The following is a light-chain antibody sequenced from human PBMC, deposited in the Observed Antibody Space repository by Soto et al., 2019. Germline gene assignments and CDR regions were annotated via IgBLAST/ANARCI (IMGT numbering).Light chain of an antibody. J-gene: IGKJ1*01. CDR1: QSVLSTSNNKNY. V-gene: IGKV4-1*01. CDR3: QHYYSIPWT. Sequence: DIVMTQSPDSLAVSLGERAAFNCKSSQSVLSTSNNKNYLGWYQQKSGQPPKLLIYWASTRESGVPDRFSGSGSGTDFTLTISSLQAEDVATYYCQHYYSIPWTFGRGTRVEIK. CDR2: WAS.